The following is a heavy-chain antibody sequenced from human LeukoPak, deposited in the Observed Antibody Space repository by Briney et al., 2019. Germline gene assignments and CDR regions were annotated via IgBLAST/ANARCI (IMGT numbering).Heavy chain of an antibody. Sequence: GASVKVSCKASGGTFSSYAISWVRQAPGQGLEWMGGIIPIFGTANYAQKFQGRVTITADESTSTAYMELSSLRSEDTAVYYCARSVTLYSSSYNYYYYYYMDVLGKGTTVTVSS. J-gene: IGHJ6*03. V-gene: IGHV1-69*13. CDR2: IIPIFGTA. D-gene: IGHD6-6*01. CDR3: ARSVTLYSSSYNYYYYYYMDV. CDR1: GGTFSSYA.